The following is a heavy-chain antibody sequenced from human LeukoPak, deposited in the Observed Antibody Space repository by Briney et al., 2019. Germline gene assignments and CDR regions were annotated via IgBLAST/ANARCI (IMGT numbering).Heavy chain of an antibody. CDR3: ASGGDYVGIAATFRY. CDR1: GFNFSATY. Sequence: GGSLRLSCAASGFNFSATYMTWIRQAPGKGLEWVSYISNRGIIINYADSVKGRFTISKDDAKSSLYLHMNNLRTEDTALYYCASGGDYVGIAATFRYWGQGSLVTVSS. CDR2: ISNRGIII. V-gene: IGHV3-11*01. J-gene: IGHJ4*02. D-gene: IGHD4-23*01.